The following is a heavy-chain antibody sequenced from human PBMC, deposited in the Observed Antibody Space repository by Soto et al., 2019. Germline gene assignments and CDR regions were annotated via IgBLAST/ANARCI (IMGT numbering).Heavy chain of an antibody. CDR1: GGTFSSYA. CDR3: ARDIAAAGTSDY. V-gene: IGHV1-69*13. Sequence: ASVKVSCKASGGTFSSYAISWVRQAPGQGLEWMGGIIPIFGTANYAQKFQGRVTITADESTSTAHMELSSLRSEDAAVYYCARDIAAAGTSDYWGQGTLVTVSS. J-gene: IGHJ4*02. D-gene: IGHD6-13*01. CDR2: IIPIFGTA.